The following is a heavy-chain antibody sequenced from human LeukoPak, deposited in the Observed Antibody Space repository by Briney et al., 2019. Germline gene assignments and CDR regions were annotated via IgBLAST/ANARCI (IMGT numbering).Heavy chain of an antibody. Sequence: SETLSLTCTVSGGSISSSSYYWGWIRQPPGKGLEWIGSIYYRGSTYYNPSLKSRVTISVDTSKNQFSLKLSSVTAADTAVYYCARQLTYYYDSSGYDAEYFQHWGRGTLVTVSS. CDR2: IYYRGST. D-gene: IGHD3-22*01. CDR1: GGSISSSSYY. J-gene: IGHJ1*01. V-gene: IGHV4-39*01. CDR3: ARQLTYYYDSSGYDAEYFQH.